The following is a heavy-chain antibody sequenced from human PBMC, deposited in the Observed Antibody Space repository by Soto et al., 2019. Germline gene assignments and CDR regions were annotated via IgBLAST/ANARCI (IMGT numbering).Heavy chain of an antibody. CDR1: GGSVSSGSYF. D-gene: IGHD5-12*01. CDR3: ARGRGYDLQDPFDS. Sequence: QVQLQESGPGLVKPSETLSLTCTVSGGSVSSGSYFWSWIRQPPGKGLEWIGHVYYTGNTNYKSSLKSRVTMAVDTSKNQFSLKLSAVTAADTAVYYCARGRGYDLQDPFDSWGQGTMVTVSS. J-gene: IGHJ3*02. V-gene: IGHV4-61*01. CDR2: VYYTGNT.